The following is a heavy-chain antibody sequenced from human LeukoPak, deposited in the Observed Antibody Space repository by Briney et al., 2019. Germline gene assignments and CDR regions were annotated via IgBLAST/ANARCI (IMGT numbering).Heavy chain of an antibody. V-gene: IGHV4-59*01. J-gene: IGHJ4*02. CDR1: GGSISNYH. CDR3: ARHTAYSSILDY. Sequence: SETLSLTCTVSGGSISNYHWSWIRQPPGKGLEWIGYIYYRGSTSYNPSLKSRVTISVDMSKNQFSLKLNSVTAADTAVYYCARHTAYSSILDYWGQGTLVTVSS. D-gene: IGHD6-19*01. CDR2: IYYRGST.